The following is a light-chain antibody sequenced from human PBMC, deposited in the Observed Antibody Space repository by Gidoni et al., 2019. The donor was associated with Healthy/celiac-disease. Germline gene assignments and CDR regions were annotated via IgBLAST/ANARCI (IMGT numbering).Light chain of an antibody. V-gene: IGLV2-14*01. CDR2: DVS. CDR3: SSYTSSSTRV. J-gene: IGLJ1*01. CDR1: SSDVGGYNY. Sequence: QSALTQPASVSGSPAQSITIPCTGTSSDVGGYNYVFWYQQHPGKAPKLMIYDVSNRPSGVSNRFSGSKSGNTASLTISGLQAEDEADYYCSSYTSSSTRVFGTGTKVTVL.